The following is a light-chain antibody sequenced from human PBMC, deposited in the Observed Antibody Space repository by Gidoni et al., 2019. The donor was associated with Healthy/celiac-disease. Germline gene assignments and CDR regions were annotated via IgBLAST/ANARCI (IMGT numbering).Light chain of an antibody. CDR2: GAS. V-gene: IGKV3-15*01. Sequence: EIVMTQSPAPLSLSPGERATLSCRASQSVSSNLAWYQQKPGQAPRLLIYGASTRATGIPARFSGSGSGTEFTLTISSLQSEDFAVYYCQQYNNWPPYTFGQGTKLESK. CDR3: QQYNNWPPYT. J-gene: IGKJ2*01. CDR1: QSVSSN.